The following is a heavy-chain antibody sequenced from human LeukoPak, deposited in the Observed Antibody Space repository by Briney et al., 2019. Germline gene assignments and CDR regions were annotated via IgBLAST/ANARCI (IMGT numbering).Heavy chain of an antibody. CDR1: GGSISSYY. CDR3: ARGDWSGYYIRYYYYMDV. Sequence: SETLSLTCTVSGGSISSYYWSWTRQPAGKGLEWIGRIYTSGSTNYNPSLKSRVTMSVDTSKNQFSLKLSSVTAADTAVYYCARGDWSGYYIRYYYYMDVWGKGTTVTVSS. D-gene: IGHD3-3*01. V-gene: IGHV4-4*07. CDR2: IYTSGST. J-gene: IGHJ6*03.